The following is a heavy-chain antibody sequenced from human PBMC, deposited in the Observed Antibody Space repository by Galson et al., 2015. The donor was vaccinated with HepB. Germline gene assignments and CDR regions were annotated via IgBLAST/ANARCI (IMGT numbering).Heavy chain of an antibody. Sequence: ETLSLTCTVSGGSISSHYWSWIRQPPGKGLEWIGYIYYSGSTNYNPSLKSRVTISVDTSKNQFSLKLSSVTAADTAVYYCACGGDFTWGFDYWGQGTLVTVSS. J-gene: IGHJ4*02. CDR2: IYYSGST. CDR3: ACGGDFTWGFDY. D-gene: IGHD2-21*02. CDR1: GGSISSHY. V-gene: IGHV4-59*11.